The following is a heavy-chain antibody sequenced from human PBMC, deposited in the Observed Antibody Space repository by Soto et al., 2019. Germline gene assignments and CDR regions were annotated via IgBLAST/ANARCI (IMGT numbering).Heavy chain of an antibody. Sequence: GGSLRLSCAASGFTFSKYAMTWVRQAPGKGLEWVSGVSGSGGSTNYADAVKGRFTISRDNSKNTLYLQMNSLRAEDTAVYYCAKDRWDTTMTYYFDYWGQGALVNVSS. V-gene: IGHV3-23*01. CDR3: AKDRWDTTMTYYFDY. CDR2: VSGSGGST. CDR1: GFTFSKYA. J-gene: IGHJ4*02. D-gene: IGHD5-18*01.